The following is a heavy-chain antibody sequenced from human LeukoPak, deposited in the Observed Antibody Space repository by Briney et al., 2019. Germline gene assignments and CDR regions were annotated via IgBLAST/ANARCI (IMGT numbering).Heavy chain of an antibody. V-gene: IGHV1-8*03. D-gene: IGHD3-22*01. CDR1: GYSFTSYD. CDR3: ERLYYYASSGYDALDI. J-gene: IGHJ3*02. CDR2: MNPNGGNT. Sequence: ASVKVSCKASGYSFTSYDINWVRQATGQGLEWMGGMNPNGGNTGYAQNFQGRVTITRNTSISTAYMELSSLTSEATAVYYCERLYYYASSGYDALDIWGQGTLVTVSS.